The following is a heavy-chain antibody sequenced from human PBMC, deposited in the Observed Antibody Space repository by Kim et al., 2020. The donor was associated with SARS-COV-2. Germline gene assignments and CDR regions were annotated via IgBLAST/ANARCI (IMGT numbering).Heavy chain of an antibody. Sequence: SETLSLICTVSGGSISSSSYYWGWIRQPPGKGLEWIGSIYYSGSTYYNPSLKSRVTISVDTSKNQFSLKLSSVTAADTAVYYCARDKRGAFEWELNPLYFNDGMDVWGQGTTVTVSS. V-gene: IGHV4-39*07. D-gene: IGHD1-26*01. CDR2: IYYSGST. CDR1: GGSISSSSYY. CDR3: ARDKRGAFEWELNPLYFNDGMDV. J-gene: IGHJ6*02.